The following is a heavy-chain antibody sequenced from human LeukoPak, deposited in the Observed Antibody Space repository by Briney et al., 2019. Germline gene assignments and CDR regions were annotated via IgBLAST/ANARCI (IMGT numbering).Heavy chain of an antibody. CDR3: ARDKSGSYLYNWFDP. D-gene: IGHD1-26*01. V-gene: IGHV3-9*01. CDR2: ISWNSGSI. Sequence: GRSLRLSYAASGFTFDDYAMHWVRQAPGKGLEWVSGISWNSGSIGYADSVKGRVTISRDNGKNSLYLQMNSLRVEDTAVYYCARDKSGSYLYNWFDPWGQGTLVTVPS. J-gene: IGHJ5*02. CDR1: GFTFDDYA.